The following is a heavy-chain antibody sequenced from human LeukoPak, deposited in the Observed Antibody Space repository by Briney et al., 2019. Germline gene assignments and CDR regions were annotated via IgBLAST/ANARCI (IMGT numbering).Heavy chain of an antibody. Sequence: GRSLRLSCAASGFTFSSYAMHWVRQAPGKGLEWVANIKQDGDEKYYVDSVKGRFTISRDNAKNSLYLQMNSLRAEDTAVYYCAREDYYGSGNYVAWGGAFDVWGQGTTVTVSS. CDR2: IKQDGDEK. V-gene: IGHV3-7*01. CDR3: AREDYYGSGNYVAWGGAFDV. D-gene: IGHD3-10*01. J-gene: IGHJ3*01. CDR1: GFTFSSYA.